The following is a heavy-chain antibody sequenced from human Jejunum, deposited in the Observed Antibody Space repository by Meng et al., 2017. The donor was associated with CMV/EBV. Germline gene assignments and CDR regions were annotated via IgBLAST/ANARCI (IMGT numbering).Heavy chain of an antibody. V-gene: IGHV3-7*01. CDR3: ARDINCSSTSCYGHFQH. CDR2: IKQDGSEK. D-gene: IGHD2-2*01. Sequence: LTLSGLWMSWVRQAPGKGLEWVANIKQDGSEKYYVDSVKGRFTISRDNAKNSLYLQMNSLRAEDTAVYYCARDINCSSTSCYGHFQHWGQGTLVTVSS. CDR1: LTLSGLW. J-gene: IGHJ1*01.